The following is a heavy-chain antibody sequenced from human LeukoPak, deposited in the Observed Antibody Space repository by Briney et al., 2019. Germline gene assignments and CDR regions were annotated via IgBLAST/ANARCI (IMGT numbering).Heavy chain of an antibody. V-gene: IGHV1-18*01. D-gene: IGHD3-22*01. CDR1: GYTFTSYG. J-gene: IGHJ4*02. CDR2: ISAYNGNT. Sequence: ASVKVSCKASGYTFTSYGISWVRQAPGQGLEWMGWISAYNGNTNYAQKLQGRVTMTTDTSTSTAYMELRSLRSDDTAVYYCARDTDYYDSSGYYYQGGFDYWGQGTLVTVSS. CDR3: ARDTDYYDSSGYYYQGGFDY.